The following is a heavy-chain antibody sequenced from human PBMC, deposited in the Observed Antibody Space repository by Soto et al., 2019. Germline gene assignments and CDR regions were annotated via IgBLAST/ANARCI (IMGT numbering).Heavy chain of an antibody. J-gene: IGHJ4*02. D-gene: IGHD5-18*01. Sequence: QVQLVQSGAEVKKPGASVKVSCKAPGYTFTSYAMQWVRQAPGQRLEWMGWINAGNGNTKYSQKLQGRVTITSDTSASTAYMELSSLRSEDTAVYYCARDPGYSDGYNRGQGTLGTVSS. CDR1: GYTFTSYA. CDR3: ARDPGYSDGYN. V-gene: IGHV1-3*01. CDR2: INAGNGNT.